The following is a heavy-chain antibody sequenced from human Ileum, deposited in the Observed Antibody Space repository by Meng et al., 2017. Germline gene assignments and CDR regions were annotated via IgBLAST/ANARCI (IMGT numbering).Heavy chain of an antibody. CDR3: ARPAGYSSDWYKYFQH. D-gene: IGHD6-13*01. J-gene: IGHJ1*01. CDR1: CGSFSVYY. V-gene: IGHV4-34*02. CDR2: INHSGSS. Sequence: QVRLQQWGAGLLNPSETLSLTSALYCGSFSVYYWGWVRQSPGKGLEWIAEINHSGSSNYNPSFQSRVTISVDRPRNQFSLKLSSVTAADTGVYYCARPAGYSSDWYKYFQHWGQGTLVTVSS.